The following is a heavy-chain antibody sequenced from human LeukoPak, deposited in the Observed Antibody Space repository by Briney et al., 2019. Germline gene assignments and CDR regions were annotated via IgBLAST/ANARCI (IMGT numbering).Heavy chain of an antibody. CDR3: ARGHSSSWYN. Sequence: CSMNWVRQAPGKGLEWVSSISRSSSYIYYADSVEGRFTISRDSAKNSLYLQMNSLRAEDTAVYYCARGHSSSWYNWGQGTLVTVSS. CDR2: ISRSSSYI. CDR1: CS. J-gene: IGHJ4*02. V-gene: IGHV3-21*01. D-gene: IGHD6-13*01.